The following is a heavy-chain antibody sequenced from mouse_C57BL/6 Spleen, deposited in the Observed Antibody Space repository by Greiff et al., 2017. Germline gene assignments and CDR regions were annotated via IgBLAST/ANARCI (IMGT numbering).Heavy chain of an antibody. J-gene: IGHJ2*01. CDR2: INPRSGYT. D-gene: IGHD2-2*01. V-gene: IGHV1-4*01. CDR3: AGGGNYGLYYFDY. CDR1: GYTFTSYT. Sequence: VQLQESGAELARPGASVKMSCKASGYTFTSYTMHWVKQRPGQGLEWIGYINPRSGYTKYNQKFKDKATLTADKSSSTAYMQLSSLTSEDSAVYCVAGGGNYGLYYFDYWGQGTTLTVSS.